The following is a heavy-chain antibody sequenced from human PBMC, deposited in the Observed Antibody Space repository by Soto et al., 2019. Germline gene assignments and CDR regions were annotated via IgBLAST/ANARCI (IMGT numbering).Heavy chain of an antibody. Sequence: SATLALTCTVSGGSISSSSYYCGGIRQPPGKGLEWIGSIYYSGSTYYNPSLKSRVTISVDTSKNQFSLKLSSVTAADTAVYYCASIAAAGTGLYYYYYGMDVWGQGTTVTVSS. J-gene: IGHJ6*02. CDR3: ASIAAAGTGLYYYYYGMDV. CDR2: IYYSGST. D-gene: IGHD6-13*01. CDR1: GGSISSSSYY. V-gene: IGHV4-39*01.